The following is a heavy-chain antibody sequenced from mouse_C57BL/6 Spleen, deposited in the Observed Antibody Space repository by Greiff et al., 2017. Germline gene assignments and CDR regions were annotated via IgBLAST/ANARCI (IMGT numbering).Heavy chain of an antibody. CDR1: GYTFTDHT. Sequence: VQGVESDAELVKPGASVKISCKVSGYTFTDHTIHWMKQRPEQGLEWIGYIYPRDGSTKYNEKFKGKATLTADKSSSTAYMQLNSLTSEDSAVYFCARWGDYYGSSPFDYWGQGTTLTVSS. J-gene: IGHJ2*01. CDR2: IYPRDGST. CDR3: ARWGDYYGSSPFDY. V-gene: IGHV1-78*01. D-gene: IGHD1-1*01.